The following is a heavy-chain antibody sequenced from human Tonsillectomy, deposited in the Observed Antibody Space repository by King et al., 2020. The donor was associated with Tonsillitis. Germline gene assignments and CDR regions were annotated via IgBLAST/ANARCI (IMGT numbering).Heavy chain of an antibody. CDR2: IYYSGRT. CDR1: GGSISSAGYY. D-gene: IGHD5-24*01. CDR3: ARDRASLDGYNLYYFDY. Sequence: QLQESGPGLVKPSQTLSLTGIVSGGSISSAGYYWSWIRQRPGKGLEWIGYIYYSGRTYYNPSLKGRVSISMDTSKNQFSLKVSSVTAADTAVYYCARDRASLDGYNLYYFDYWGQGTLVTVSS. V-gene: IGHV4-31*02. J-gene: IGHJ4*02.